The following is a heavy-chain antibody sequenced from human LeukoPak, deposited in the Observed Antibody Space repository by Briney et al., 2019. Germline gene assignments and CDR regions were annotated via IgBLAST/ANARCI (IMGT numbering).Heavy chain of an antibody. CDR1: GGSFSGYY. D-gene: IGHD2/OR15-2a*01. CDR2: IYYSGST. CDR3: AGHHPRNTVDF. Sequence: KTSETLSLTCAVYGGSFSGYYWSWIRQPPGKGLEWIGYIYYSGSTNYNPSPKSRVTISLDTSKNQFSLKLSSVTAADTAVYYCAGHHPRNTVDFWGQGTLVTVSS. J-gene: IGHJ4*02. V-gene: IGHV4-59*08.